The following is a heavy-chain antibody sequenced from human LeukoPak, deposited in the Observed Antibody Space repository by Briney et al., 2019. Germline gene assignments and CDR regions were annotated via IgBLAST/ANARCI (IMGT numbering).Heavy chain of an antibody. J-gene: IGHJ2*01. Sequence: SVKVSCKASGGTFSSYAISWVRQAPGQGLEWMGRIIPILGIANYAQKFQGRVTITADKSTSTAYMELSSLRSEDTAVYYCARVLYHDSSGYYWYFDLWGRGTLVTVSS. CDR2: IIPILGIA. CDR1: GGTFSSYA. D-gene: IGHD3-22*01. CDR3: ARVLYHDSSGYYWYFDL. V-gene: IGHV1-69*04.